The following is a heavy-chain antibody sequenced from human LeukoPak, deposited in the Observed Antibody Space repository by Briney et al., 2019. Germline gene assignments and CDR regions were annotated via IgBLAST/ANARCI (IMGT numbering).Heavy chain of an antibody. J-gene: IGHJ2*01. CDR3: ARDRSMIVPAGYWYFDL. CDR1: GGTFSSYA. Sequence: SVKVSCKASGGTFSSYAISWVRQAPGQGLEWMGGIIPIFGTANYAQKFQGRVTITADESTSTAYMELSSLRSEDTAVYYCARDRSMIVPAGYWYFDLWGRGTLVTVSS. V-gene: IGHV1-69*01. CDR2: IIPIFGTA. D-gene: IGHD3-22*01.